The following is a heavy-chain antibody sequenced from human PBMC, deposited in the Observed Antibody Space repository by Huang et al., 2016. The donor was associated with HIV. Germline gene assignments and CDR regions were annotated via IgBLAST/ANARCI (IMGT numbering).Heavy chain of an antibody. CDR2: INDSGST. J-gene: IGHJ4*02. V-gene: IGHV4-34*01. Sequence: QVQLQQWGAGLLKPSETLSLTCAVYGGPFSGDYWNWIRQPPGKGLEWIGEINDSGSTTHNPSLKGRVTRSGDTSKNQFSLKLVSVAAADTAVYYWARAFGWAGRGRVMVRNYYFDYWGQGTLVTVSS. CDR1: GGPFSGDY. D-gene: IGHD3-22*01. CDR3: ARAFGWAGRGRVMVRNYYFDY.